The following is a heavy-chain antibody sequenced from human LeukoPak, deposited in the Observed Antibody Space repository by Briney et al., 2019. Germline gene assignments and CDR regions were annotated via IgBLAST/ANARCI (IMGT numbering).Heavy chain of an antibody. J-gene: IGHJ4*02. CDR2: INPNSGGT. CDR3: ARARSANLVLLDY. V-gene: IGHV1-2*06. D-gene: IGHD1-14*01. CDR1: GYTFTGYY. Sequence: ASVKVSCKASGYTFTGYYMHWVRQAPGQGLEWKGRINPNSGGTNYAQKFQGRVTMTRDTSISTAYMELSRLRSDDTAVYYCARARSANLVLLDYWGQGTLVTVSS.